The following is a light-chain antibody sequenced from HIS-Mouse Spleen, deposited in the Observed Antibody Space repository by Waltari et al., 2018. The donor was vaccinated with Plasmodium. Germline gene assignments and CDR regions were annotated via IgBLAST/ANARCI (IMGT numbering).Light chain of an antibody. Sequence: SYELTQPPSVSVSPGQTASITCQGDNLGEKYACCYQQKPGPSPVLVIYQDSKRPSGIPERFSGSNSGNTATLTISGTQAMDEADYYCQAWDSSTVVFGGGTKLTVL. CDR3: QAWDSSTVV. J-gene: IGLJ2*01. V-gene: IGLV3-1*01. CDR2: QDS. CDR1: NLGEKY.